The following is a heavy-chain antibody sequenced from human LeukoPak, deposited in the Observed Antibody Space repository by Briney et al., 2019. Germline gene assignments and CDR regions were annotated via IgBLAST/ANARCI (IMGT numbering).Heavy chain of an antibody. CDR1: GFSVSSNY. D-gene: IGHD6-19*01. Sequence: GGSLRLSCAVSGFSVSSNYMSWVRQAPGKGLEWVSVFYTGGNTYYADSVKGRFTISRDNSKNTVFLRMDSLRVEDTALYYCAGNGGWNYFRYWGQGTLVSVSS. CDR3: AGNGGWNYFRY. V-gene: IGHV3-66*01. J-gene: IGHJ4*02. CDR2: FYTGGNT.